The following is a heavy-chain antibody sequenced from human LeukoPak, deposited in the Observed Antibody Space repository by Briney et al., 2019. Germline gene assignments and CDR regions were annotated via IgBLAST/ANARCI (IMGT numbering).Heavy chain of an antibody. V-gene: IGHV4-39*01. D-gene: IGHD3-10*01. CDR1: GGPISSTSYY. CDR3: ARTRYYYNSRSYGAPYYFDY. Sequence: KPSETLSLTCTVSGGPISSTSYYWGWIRQPPGKGLEWIGSIYYSWDTYYNPSLKSRVTISVDTSKNQFSLKLSSVPAADSAVYYCARTRYYYNSRSYGAPYYFDYGGQGTLVTVSS. CDR2: IYYSWDT. J-gene: IGHJ4*02.